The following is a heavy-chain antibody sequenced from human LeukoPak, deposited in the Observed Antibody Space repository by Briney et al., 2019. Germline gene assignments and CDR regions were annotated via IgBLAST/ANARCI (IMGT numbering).Heavy chain of an antibody. CDR1: GDSISRYY. V-gene: IGHV4-59*01. CDR2: IYYSGST. CDR3: ARVLNPWFGEFAFDY. J-gene: IGHJ4*02. D-gene: IGHD3-10*01. Sequence: SETLSLTCTVSGDSISRYYWSWIRQPPGKRLEWIGYIYYSGSTNYNPSLKSRLTISLDTSKNQFSLKLSSVTAADTAVYYCARVLNPWFGEFAFDYWGQGALVIVSS.